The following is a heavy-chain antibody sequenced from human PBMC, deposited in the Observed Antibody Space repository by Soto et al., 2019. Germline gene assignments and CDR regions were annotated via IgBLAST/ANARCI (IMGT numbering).Heavy chain of an antibody. D-gene: IGHD5-18*01. CDR3: VRDQWILGYSYPYYGMDV. J-gene: IGHJ6*02. Sequence: QVQLVESGGGLVKPGGSLRLSCAASGFTFSDYYMSWIRQAPGKGLEWVSYISSSSSYTNYGDSVKGRFTISRDNAKNSLYLQMNSLRAEDTAVYYCVRDQWILGYSYPYYGMDVWGQGTTVTVSS. CDR2: ISSSSSYT. V-gene: IGHV3-11*05. CDR1: GFTFSDYY.